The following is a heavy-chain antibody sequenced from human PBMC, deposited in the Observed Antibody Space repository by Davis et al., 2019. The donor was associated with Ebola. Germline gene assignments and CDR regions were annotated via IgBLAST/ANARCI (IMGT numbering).Heavy chain of an antibody. D-gene: IGHD3-16*02. Sequence: SQTLSLTRAVYGGSFSGYYWSWIRQPPGKGLEWIGEINHSGSTNYNPSLKSRVTISVDTSKNQFSLKLSSVTAADTAVYYCARGRDYIWGSYRFGYWGQGTLVTVSS. CDR1: GGSFSGYY. V-gene: IGHV4-34*01. J-gene: IGHJ4*02. CDR2: INHSGST. CDR3: ARGRDYIWGSYRFGY.